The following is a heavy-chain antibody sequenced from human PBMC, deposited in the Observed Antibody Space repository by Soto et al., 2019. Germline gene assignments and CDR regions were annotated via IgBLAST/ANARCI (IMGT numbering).Heavy chain of an antibody. V-gene: IGHV3-33*01. CDR3: AREGGRAAAGGFDY. D-gene: IGHD6-13*01. CDR1: GFTFSNYG. Sequence: QVQLVESGGGVVQPGRSLRLSCAASGFTFSNYGMHWVRQAPGKGLEWVAVIWHDGSNKDYADSVKGRFTISRDNSKNTLYLQTNSLRAEDTAVYYCAREGGRAAAGGFDYLGQGTLVTVSS. J-gene: IGHJ4*02. CDR2: IWHDGSNK.